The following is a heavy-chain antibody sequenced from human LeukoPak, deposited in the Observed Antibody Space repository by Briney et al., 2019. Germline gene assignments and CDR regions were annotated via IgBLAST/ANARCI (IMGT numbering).Heavy chain of an antibody. D-gene: IGHD1-26*01. J-gene: IGHJ4*02. V-gene: IGHV1-2*05. CDR3: ARVLSVGARNLFDY. CDR1: GYTFTGYY. CDR2: INPNSGGT. Sequence: GASVKVSCKASGYTFTGYYMHWVRQAPGQGLEWMGRINPNSGGTNYAQKFQGRVTMTRDTSISTAYMELSRLRSDDTVMYYCARVLSVGARNLFDYWGQGTLVTVSS.